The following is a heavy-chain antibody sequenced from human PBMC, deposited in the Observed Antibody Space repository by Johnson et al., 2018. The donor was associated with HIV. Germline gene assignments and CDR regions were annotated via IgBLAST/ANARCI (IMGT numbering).Heavy chain of an antibody. CDR3: AREVAAVGDAFDI. D-gene: IGHD6-13*01. CDR2: ISYDGSNK. CDR1: GFTFSDYY. Sequence: QVQLVESGGGLVKPGGSLRLSCAASGFTFSDYYMSWIRQAPGKGLEWVAVISYDGSNKYYADSVKGRFTISRDNAKNSLYLQMNSLRAEDTAVYYCAREVAAVGDAFDIWGQGTMVTVSS. J-gene: IGHJ3*02. V-gene: IGHV3-11*04.